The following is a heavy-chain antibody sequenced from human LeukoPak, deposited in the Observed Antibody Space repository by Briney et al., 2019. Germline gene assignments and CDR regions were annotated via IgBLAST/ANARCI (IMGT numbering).Heavy chain of an antibody. CDR1: GYTFTSHD. Sequence: GASVKVSCTASGYTFTSHDINWVRQATGQGLEWMGWMNPNSGNTGYAQKFQGRVTMTRNTSISTAYMDLSSLRSEDTAVYYCARGVEMATRGFDYWGQGTLVTVSS. D-gene: IGHD5-24*01. J-gene: IGHJ4*02. CDR3: ARGVEMATRGFDY. V-gene: IGHV1-8*01. CDR2: MNPNSGNT.